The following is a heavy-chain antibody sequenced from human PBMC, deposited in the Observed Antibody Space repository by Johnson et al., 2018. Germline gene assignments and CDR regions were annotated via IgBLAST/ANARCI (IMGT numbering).Heavy chain of an antibody. Sequence: VQLVESGGGLTQPGGSLRLSCAASGFTVSSNYMSWVRQAPGKGLEWVSVIYSGGSTYYAAPVKGRFTISRDNSKNRLFLQMNSLRVEDTAVYYCARGEAFDIWGQGTMVTVSS. CDR1: GFTVSSNY. V-gene: IGHV3-53*01. J-gene: IGHJ3*02. CDR2: IYSGGST. CDR3: ARGEAFDI.